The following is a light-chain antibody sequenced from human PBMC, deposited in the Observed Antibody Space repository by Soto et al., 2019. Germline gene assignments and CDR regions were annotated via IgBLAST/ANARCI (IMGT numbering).Light chain of an antibody. V-gene: IGKV1-5*01. CDR2: HAS. J-gene: IGKJ1*01. CDR3: QQYNSYPWT. CDR1: QGISNW. Sequence: QVSHSPATLSATIGDRVTIACRASQGISNWLAWYQQKPGKAPKLLIFHASSLESGVPSRFSGSGSGTELTLTISSLLSDDGETYYCQQYNSYPWTFGQGTKVDVK.